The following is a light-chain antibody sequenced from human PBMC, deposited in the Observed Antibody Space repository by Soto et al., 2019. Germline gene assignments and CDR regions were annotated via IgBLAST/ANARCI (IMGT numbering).Light chain of an antibody. J-gene: IGKJ4*01. CDR3: QQYHDWPPLT. CDR1: QSVRTN. V-gene: IGKV3-15*01. Sequence: EIVMTQSPVTVSLSPGEGATLSCRASQSVRTNLAWYQHKPGQAPRLLIYDASTRATGIPVRFSGSGSGTEFALTINSLQSEDFAVYYCQQYHDWPPLTLGGGTKVEI. CDR2: DAS.